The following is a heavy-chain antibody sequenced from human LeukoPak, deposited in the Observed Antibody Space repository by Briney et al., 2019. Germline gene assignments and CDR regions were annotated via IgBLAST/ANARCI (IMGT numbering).Heavy chain of an antibody. D-gene: IGHD1-26*01. V-gene: IGHV4-39*01. CDR2: SHYSGTT. CDR3: ARLNMGAPIDY. J-gene: IGHJ4*02. CDR1: GGSISSSPYY. Sequence: SETLSLTCTVSGGSISSSPYYWAWIRQPPGKGLEWIGSSHYSGTTFYNPSFKSRVTISVDTSKNQFSLRLSSVTTTDTAVFYCARLNMGAPIDYWGQGTLVTVSS.